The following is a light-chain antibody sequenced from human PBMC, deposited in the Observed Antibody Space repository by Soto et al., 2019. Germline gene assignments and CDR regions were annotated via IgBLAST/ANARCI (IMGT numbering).Light chain of an antibody. CDR3: QSYDSRLSGYV. J-gene: IGLJ1*01. CDR1: NSNIGSNYD. Sequence: QSVLTQPPSVSGAPGQRVTISCTGSNSNIGSNYDVIWYQQLPGTAPKLLIYGNTHRPSGVPHRFSGSKSGTLASLAITGLRPEDEADYYCQSYDSRLSGYVFGSGTKVTVL. V-gene: IGLV1-40*01. CDR2: GNT.